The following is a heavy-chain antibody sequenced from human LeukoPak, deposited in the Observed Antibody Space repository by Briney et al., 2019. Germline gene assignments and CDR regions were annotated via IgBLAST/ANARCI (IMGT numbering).Heavy chain of an antibody. CDR2: INTNTGNP. CDR1: GYTFTNYG. Sequence: ASVKVSCKASGYTFTNYGIIWVRQAPGQGLEWMGWINTNTGNPTYAQGFTGRFVFSLDTSVSTAYLQISSLKAEDTAVYYCARELQLGGAYWGQGTLVTVSS. J-gene: IGHJ4*02. V-gene: IGHV7-4-1*02. CDR3: ARELQLGGAY. D-gene: IGHD1-1*01.